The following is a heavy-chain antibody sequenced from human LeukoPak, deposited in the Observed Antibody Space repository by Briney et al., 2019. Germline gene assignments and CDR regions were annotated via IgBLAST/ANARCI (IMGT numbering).Heavy chain of an antibody. CDR3: ARGDADTAMVTPDY. CDR2: INPNSGGT. V-gene: IGHV1-2*02. D-gene: IGHD5-18*01. J-gene: IGHJ4*02. Sequence: GASVKVSCKASGYTFTGYYMHWVRQAPGQGLEWMGWINPNSGGTNNEQKFQGRVTMTRDTSISTAYMELSRLRFDDTAVYYCARGDADTAMVTPDYWGQGTLVTVSS. CDR1: GYTFTGYY.